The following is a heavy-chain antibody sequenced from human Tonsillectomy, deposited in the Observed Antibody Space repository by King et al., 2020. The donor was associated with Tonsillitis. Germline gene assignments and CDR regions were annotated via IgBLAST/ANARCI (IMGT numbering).Heavy chain of an antibody. J-gene: IGHJ4*02. CDR2: ISESGDTT. V-gene: IGHV3-23*04. D-gene: IGHD1-1*01. CDR1: GFTFSNYA. CDR3: AKQFLDAN. Sequence: VQLVESGGGLVQPGGSLRLSCAASGFTFSNYAMNWVRQATGKGLEWVSSISESGDTTDYADSVRGRFTISRDNSRNTLYLQMNRLRAEDTAVYYCAKQFLDANWGQGTLVAVSS.